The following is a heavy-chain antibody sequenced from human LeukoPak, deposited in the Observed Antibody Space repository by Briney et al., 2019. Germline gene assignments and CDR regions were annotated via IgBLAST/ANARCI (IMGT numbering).Heavy chain of an antibody. Sequence: SSETLSLTCTVSGGSISNNYWSWIRQPAGKGLEWIGRIYSSGSTTYNPSLKSRVTMSVDTSKILFSLNLSSVTAADTAVYYCVRVERDTYYTMDVWGQGTTVIVSS. V-gene: IGHV4-4*07. D-gene: IGHD5-24*01. J-gene: IGHJ6*01. CDR3: VRVERDTYYTMDV. CDR2: IYSSGST. CDR1: GGSISNNY.